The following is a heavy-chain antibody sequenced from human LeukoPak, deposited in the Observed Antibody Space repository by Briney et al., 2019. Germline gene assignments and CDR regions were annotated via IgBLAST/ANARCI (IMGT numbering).Heavy chain of an antibody. D-gene: IGHD2-21*01. Sequence: ASVKVSCKASGYTFTSYAMHWVRQAPGQRLEWMGWINAGNGNTKYSQKFQGRVTITRDTSASTAYMELSSLRSEDTAVYYCARGGGCGGDCYPYYYYYYYMDVWGKGTTVTVSS. J-gene: IGHJ6*03. CDR2: INAGNGNT. CDR1: GYTFTSYA. CDR3: ARGGGCGGDCYPYYYYYYYMDV. V-gene: IGHV1-3*01.